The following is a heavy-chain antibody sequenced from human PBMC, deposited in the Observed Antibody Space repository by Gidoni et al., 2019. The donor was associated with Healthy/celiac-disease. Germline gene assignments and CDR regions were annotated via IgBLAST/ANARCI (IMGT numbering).Heavy chain of an antibody. CDR2: IYYSGRT. CDR1: GASISIRSSY. V-gene: IGHV4-39*01. J-gene: IGHJ5*02. Sequence: QLQLQEPCPGLVKPSATLSLTRTVSGASISIRSSYWGWLRQPPAKGLEWIGSIYYSGRTYYNPSLKSRVTISVDTSKNQFSLKLSSVTAADTAVYYCARLIVVVPAALYNWFDPWDQGTLVTVSA. CDR3: ARLIVVVPAALYNWFDP. D-gene: IGHD2-2*01.